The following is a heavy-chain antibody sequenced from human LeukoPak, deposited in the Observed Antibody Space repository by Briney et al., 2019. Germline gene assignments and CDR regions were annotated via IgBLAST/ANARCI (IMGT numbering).Heavy chain of an antibody. CDR3: ARGRRDCSSTSCFDI. CDR2: IYSSGST. V-gene: IGHV4-4*07. Sequence: SETLSLTCTVSGGSFSSYYWNWIRQPAGKGLEWIGRIYSSGSTTYNPSVKSGVTMSVDTSKKQFSLKLNSVTAADTAVYYCARGRRDCSSTSCFDIWGHGTMVTVSS. CDR1: GGSFSSYY. J-gene: IGHJ3*02. D-gene: IGHD2-2*01.